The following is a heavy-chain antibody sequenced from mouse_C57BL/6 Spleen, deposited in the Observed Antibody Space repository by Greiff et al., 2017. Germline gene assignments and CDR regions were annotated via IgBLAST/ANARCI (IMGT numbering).Heavy chain of an antibody. Sequence: QVQLQQPGAELVKPGASVKMSCKASGYTFTSYWITWVKQRPGQGLEWIGDIYPGSGSTNYNEKFKSKATLTVDTSSSTAYMQLSSLTSEDSAVYYCARDEKPSLRAMDYWGQGTSVTVSS. CDR1: GYTFTSYW. V-gene: IGHV1-55*01. J-gene: IGHJ4*01. CDR2: IYPGSGST. CDR3: ARDEKPSLRAMDY.